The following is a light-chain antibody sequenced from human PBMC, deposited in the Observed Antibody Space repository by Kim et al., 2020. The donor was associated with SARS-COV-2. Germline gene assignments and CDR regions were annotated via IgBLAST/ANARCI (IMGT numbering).Light chain of an antibody. CDR2: EAS. Sequence: SGSVGDTVTITCRATQSIDVSLAWYQQKPGKAPTLLVHEASTLESGVPSRFSGNGSGTEFTLTINCLQPGDIATYYCQQYDSYPLTFGGGTKLEI. CDR1: QSIDVS. V-gene: IGKV1-5*01. J-gene: IGKJ4*01. CDR3: QQYDSYPLT.